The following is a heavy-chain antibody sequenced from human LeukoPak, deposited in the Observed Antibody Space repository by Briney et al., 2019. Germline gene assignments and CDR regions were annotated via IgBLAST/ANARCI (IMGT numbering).Heavy chain of an antibody. V-gene: IGHV3-74*01. CDR1: GFTFSSYW. D-gene: IGHD5-12*01. Sequence: SGGSLRLSCAASGFTFSSYWMHWVRRAPGKGLVWVSRINSDGSSTSYADFVKGRFTISRDNAKNTLYLQMNSLRAEDTAVYYCAREERGYHLILRKDQYYYMDVWGKGTTVTVSS. CDR3: AREERGYHLILRKDQYYYMDV. J-gene: IGHJ6*03. CDR2: INSDGSST.